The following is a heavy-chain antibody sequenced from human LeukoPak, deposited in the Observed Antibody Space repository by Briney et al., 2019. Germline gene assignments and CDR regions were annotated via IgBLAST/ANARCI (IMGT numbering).Heavy chain of an antibody. D-gene: IGHD3-16*02. CDR3: AGIDSVIAFDI. Sequence: SETLSLTCTVSGGSISSSSYYWGWIRQPPGKVLEWIGSIYYSGSTYHNPSLKSRVTISVDTSKNQFSLKLSSVTAADTAVYYCAGIDSVIAFDIWGQGTMVTVSS. CDR1: GGSISSSSYY. V-gene: IGHV4-39*01. CDR2: IYYSGST. J-gene: IGHJ3*02.